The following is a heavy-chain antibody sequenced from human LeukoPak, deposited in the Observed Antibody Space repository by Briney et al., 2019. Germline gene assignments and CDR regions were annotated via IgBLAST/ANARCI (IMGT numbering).Heavy chain of an antibody. V-gene: IGHV3-23*01. Sequence: GGSLRLSCAASGFAFNSYAMSWVRQAPGKGLEWVSAISGSGGTTYYADSVKGRFTISRDNSKNTLYLQMNSLRAEDTAVYYCARNRGDPSYFDYWGQGTLVTVSS. CDR3: ARNRGDPSYFDY. CDR2: ISGSGGTT. D-gene: IGHD4-17*01. J-gene: IGHJ4*02. CDR1: GFAFNSYA.